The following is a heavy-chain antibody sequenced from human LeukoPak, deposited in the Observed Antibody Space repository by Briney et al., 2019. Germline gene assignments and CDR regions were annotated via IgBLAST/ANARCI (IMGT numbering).Heavy chain of an antibody. D-gene: IGHD6-13*01. Sequence: GGSLRLSCAASGFTFSSYAMSWVRQAPGRGLEWVSGISGSGTSTYYADSVKGRFTISRDSSKNTLYLQMNSLRAEDTALYYCAKDHPEAAAYTARDPWGQGTLVTVSS. J-gene: IGHJ5*02. CDR1: GFTFSSYA. V-gene: IGHV3-23*01. CDR3: AKDHPEAAAYTARDP. CDR2: ISGSGTST.